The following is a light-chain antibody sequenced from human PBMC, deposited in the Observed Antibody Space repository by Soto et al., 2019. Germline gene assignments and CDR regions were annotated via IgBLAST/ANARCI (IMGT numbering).Light chain of an antibody. CDR3: QQYGSSPWT. V-gene: IGKV3-20*01. J-gene: IGKJ1*01. CDR2: GAS. Sequence: EIVLTQAAGTLSLSTGERATLSCRASQSVSSSYLAWYQQKPGQAPRLLIYGASSRATGIRDRLSGSGSGTDFPLTISRLEPEDFAVYYCQQYGSSPWTFGQGTKV. CDR1: QSVSSSY.